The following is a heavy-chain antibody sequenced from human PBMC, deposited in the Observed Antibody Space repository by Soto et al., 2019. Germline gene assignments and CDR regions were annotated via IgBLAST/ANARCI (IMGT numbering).Heavy chain of an antibody. CDR3: ASGARSSGGNRFDP. CDR2: IFYNGKT. V-gene: IGHV4-59*01. D-gene: IGHD3-10*01. CDR1: GGSIDSYY. J-gene: IGHJ5*02. Sequence: QVQLQESGPGLRKLSETLSLTCTVSGGSIDSYYWSWIRQPPGKGLEWIGYIFYNGKTNYSPSLKSRDTISVDTSKNLFSLKLSSVTAADTAVYYCASGARSSGGNRFDPWGQGTLVTVSS.